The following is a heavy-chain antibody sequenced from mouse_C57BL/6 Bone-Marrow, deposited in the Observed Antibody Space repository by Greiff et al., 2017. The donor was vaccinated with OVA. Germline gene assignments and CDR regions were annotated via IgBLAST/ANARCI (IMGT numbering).Heavy chain of an antibody. CDR3: ARAGSSDFDY. CDR2: LWSGGST. CDR1: GFSLTSYG. D-gene: IGHD1-1*01. J-gene: IGHJ2*01. V-gene: IGHV2-2*01. Sequence: VQLKESGPGLVQPSQSLSITCTVSGFSLTSYGVHWVRQSPGKGLEWLGVLWSGGSTDYNAAFISRLSISKDNSKSQVFFKMNSLRADDTAIYYCARAGSSDFDYWGQGTTLTVSS.